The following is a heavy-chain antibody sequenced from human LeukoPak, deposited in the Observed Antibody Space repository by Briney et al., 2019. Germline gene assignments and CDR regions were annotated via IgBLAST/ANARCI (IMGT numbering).Heavy chain of an antibody. Sequence: ASVKVSCKASGYTFSGYYMNWVRQAPGQGFEWMGWINPNSGGTNYAQKFQGRVTMTRDTSISTAYMELSRLRSDDTAVYYCARVGEGMGSDGVDYWDQGTLVTVSS. CDR2: INPNSGGT. CDR3: ARVGEGMGSDGVDY. J-gene: IGHJ4*02. D-gene: IGHD3-16*01. CDR1: GYTFSGYY. V-gene: IGHV1-2*02.